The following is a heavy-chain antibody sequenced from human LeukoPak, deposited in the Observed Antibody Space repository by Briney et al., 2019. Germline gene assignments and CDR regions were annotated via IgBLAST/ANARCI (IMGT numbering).Heavy chain of an antibody. CDR1: GFTFSSYA. D-gene: IGHD5-12*01. CDR2: IRGDGGST. Sequence: GGSLRLSCAASGFTFSSYAMSWVRQAPGKGREWVSSIRGDGGSTSYADSVKGRFTISRDNSKNTLYLHMSSLRDDDTAVYYCAKNPGSGDYDYSRYCFDYWGQGTLVTVSS. V-gene: IGHV3-23*01. J-gene: IGHJ4*02. CDR3: AKNPGSGDYDYSRYCFDY.